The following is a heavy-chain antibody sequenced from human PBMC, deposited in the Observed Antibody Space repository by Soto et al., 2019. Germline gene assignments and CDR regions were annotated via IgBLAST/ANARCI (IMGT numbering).Heavy chain of an antibody. J-gene: IGHJ4*02. Sequence: SETLSLTCAVSGGSISSGDYYWSWIRQPLGKGLEWIGYIYYSGSTYYNPSLKSRVTISVDTSKNQFSLKLSPVTAADTAVYYCAREPAYYYDSSGYPGNYWGQGTLVTVSS. CDR3: AREPAYYYDSSGYPGNY. V-gene: IGHV4-30-4*01. CDR1: GGSISSGDYY. CDR2: IYYSGST. D-gene: IGHD3-22*01.